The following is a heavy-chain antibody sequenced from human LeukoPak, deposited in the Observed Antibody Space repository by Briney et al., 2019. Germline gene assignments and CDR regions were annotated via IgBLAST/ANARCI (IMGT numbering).Heavy chain of an antibody. CDR2: ISYTGST. Sequence: PSETLSLTCTVSGGSISPYFWSWIRQPPGKGLEWIGYISYTGSTNYNPSLKSRVTISVDTSKKQFSLQMTSATAADTAVYYCARDDYRGVTNFDPWGQGTLVTVSS. CDR3: ARDDYRGVTNFDP. V-gene: IGHV4-59*01. CDR1: GGSISPYF. J-gene: IGHJ5*02. D-gene: IGHD3-10*01.